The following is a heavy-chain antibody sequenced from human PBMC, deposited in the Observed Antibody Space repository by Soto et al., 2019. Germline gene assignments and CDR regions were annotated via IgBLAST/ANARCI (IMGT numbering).Heavy chain of an antibody. CDR3: AKELYSSSRDYYYYGMYV. Sequence: GGSLRLSCAASGFTFSSYAMSWVRQAPGKGLEWVSAISGSGGSTYYADSVKGRFTISRDNSKNTLYLQMNSLRAEDTAVYYCAKELYSSSRDYYYYGMYVWGQGTTVTVSS. J-gene: IGHJ6*02. V-gene: IGHV3-23*01. CDR1: GFTFSSYA. D-gene: IGHD6-6*01. CDR2: ISGSGGST.